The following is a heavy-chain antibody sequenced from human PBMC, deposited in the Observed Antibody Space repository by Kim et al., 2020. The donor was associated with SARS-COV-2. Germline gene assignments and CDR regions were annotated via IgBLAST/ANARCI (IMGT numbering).Heavy chain of an antibody. J-gene: IGHJ4*02. CDR3: AKGPVLEYDSSVYDYYFDY. D-gene: IGHD3-22*01. V-gene: IGHV3-33*06. Sequence: GRFTISRDNSKNTLYLQMNSLRAEDTAVYYCAKGPVLEYDSSVYDYYFDYWGQGTLVTVSS.